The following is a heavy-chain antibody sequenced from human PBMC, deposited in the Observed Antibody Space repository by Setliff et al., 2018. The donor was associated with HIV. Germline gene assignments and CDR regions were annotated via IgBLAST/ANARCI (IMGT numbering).Heavy chain of an antibody. J-gene: IGHJ3*02. V-gene: IGHV2-70*11. CDR3: VRTTIAVAATEAFDI. CDR2: IDWDDDK. CDR1: GFSLTTSGMS. Sequence: SGPTLVNPTQTLKLTCTFSGFSLTTSGMSVSWIRQPPGKALEWLARIDWDDDKYHSTSLKTRLTISKDTSKNQVVLTMTNMDPVDTATYFCVRTTIAVAATEAFDIWGQGTMVTVSS. D-gene: IGHD6-19*01.